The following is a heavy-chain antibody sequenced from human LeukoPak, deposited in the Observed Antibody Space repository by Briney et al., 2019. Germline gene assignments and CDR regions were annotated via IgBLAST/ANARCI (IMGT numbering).Heavy chain of an antibody. D-gene: IGHD2-15*01. Sequence: GGSLRLSCAASGFTFSDYYMSWIRQAPGKGLEWVSSISSSSSYIYYADSVKGRFTISRDNAKNSLYLQMNSLRAEDTAVYYCARSGDSLFLYYFDYWGQGTLVTVSS. CDR3: ARSGDSLFLYYFDY. V-gene: IGHV3-11*06. CDR2: ISSSSSYI. J-gene: IGHJ4*02. CDR1: GFTFSDYY.